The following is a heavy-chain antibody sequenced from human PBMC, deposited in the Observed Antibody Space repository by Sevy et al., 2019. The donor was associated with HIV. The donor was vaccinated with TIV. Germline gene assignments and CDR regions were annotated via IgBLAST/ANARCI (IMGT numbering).Heavy chain of an antibody. J-gene: IGHJ5*02. Sequence: GGSLRLSCAASGFTVSSNYMSRVRQAPWKGLEWVSVIYSGGSTYYADSVKGRFTISRDNSKNTLYLQMNSLRAEDTAVYYCARGMYYYGSGSYYPFDPWGQGTLVTVSS. D-gene: IGHD3-10*01. CDR2: IYSGGST. CDR1: GFTVSSNY. V-gene: IGHV3-66*02. CDR3: ARGMYYYGSGSYYPFDP.